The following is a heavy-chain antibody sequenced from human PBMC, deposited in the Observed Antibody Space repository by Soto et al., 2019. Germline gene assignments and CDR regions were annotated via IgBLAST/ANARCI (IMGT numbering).Heavy chain of an antibody. J-gene: IGHJ4*02. CDR2: MNPNSGNT. D-gene: IGHD2-2*01. CDR1: SYTFTRYN. CDR3: AGIGVVVPAAAFFEY. V-gene: IGHV1-8*01. Sequence: GDSWKISCRTSSYTFTRYNINCVRQATGQGLEWMGWMNPNSGNTGYAQKFQGRVTMTRNTSISTAYMELSSLRSEDTAVYYCAGIGVVVPAAAFFEYWGKGTLVTVFS.